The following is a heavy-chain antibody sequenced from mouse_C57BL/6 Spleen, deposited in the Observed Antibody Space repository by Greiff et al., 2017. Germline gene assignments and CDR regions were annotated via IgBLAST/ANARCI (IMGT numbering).Heavy chain of an antibody. D-gene: IGHD1-1*01. J-gene: IGHJ4*01. V-gene: IGHV1-82*01. CDR2: IYPGDGDT. CDR1: GYAFSSSW. CDR3: ARRYYYGSSYYAMDY. Sequence: QVQLQQSGPELVKPGASVKISCKASGYAFSSSWMNWVKQRPGKGLEWIGRIYPGDGDTNYNGKFKGKATLTAYKSSSTAYIQLSSLTSEDSAVYFCARRYYYGSSYYAMDYWGQGTSVTVSS.